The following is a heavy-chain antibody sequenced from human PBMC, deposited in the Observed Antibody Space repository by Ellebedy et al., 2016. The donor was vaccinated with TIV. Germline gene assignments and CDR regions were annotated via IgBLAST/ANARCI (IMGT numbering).Heavy chain of an antibody. CDR2: VSGGGDIT. D-gene: IGHD3-22*01. CDR3: AKEFYENYYDSNGLLDQ. V-gene: IGHV3-23*01. Sequence: GGSLRLXCIASGFTFSSHAMNWVRQAPGKGLEWVSAVSGGGDITYYVDSVKGRFTISRDNSKNMLYLQMNSLRAEDTAVYYCAKEFYENYYDSNGLLDQWGQGTLVTVSS. CDR1: GFTFSSHA. J-gene: IGHJ4*02.